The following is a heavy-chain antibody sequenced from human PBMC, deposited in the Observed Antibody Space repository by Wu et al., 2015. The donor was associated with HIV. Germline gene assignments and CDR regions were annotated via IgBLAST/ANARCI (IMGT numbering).Heavy chain of an antibody. CDR1: GYTFTDYY. CDR2: INPNSGGT. V-gene: IGHV1-2*02. J-gene: IGHJ3*02. Sequence: QVQLVQSGAEVKKPGASVKVSCQASGYTFTDYYIHWLRQAPGQGLEWMGWINPNSGGTNYAQKFHGRVTLTRDTSIGTAYMELSRLTSDDTAVYYCVRGARGMPKGAFDIWGQGTLVIVSS. CDR3: VRGARGMPKGAFDI. D-gene: IGHD3-16*01.